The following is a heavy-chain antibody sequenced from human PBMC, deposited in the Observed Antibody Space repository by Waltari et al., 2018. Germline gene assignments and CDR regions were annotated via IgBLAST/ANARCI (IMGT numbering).Heavy chain of an antibody. D-gene: IGHD2-21*01. Sequence: QVQLVQSGAEVKKPGASVKVSCKASGYTFTSYAMHWVRQAPGQRLEWMGWINAGKGNTKYSQKFQGRVTITRDTAASTAYMELSSLRSEDTAVYYCARAYCGGDCYSRWFDPWGQGTLVTVSS. CDR3: ARAYCGGDCYSRWFDP. V-gene: IGHV1-3*01. CDR2: INAGKGNT. J-gene: IGHJ5*02. CDR1: GYTFTSYA.